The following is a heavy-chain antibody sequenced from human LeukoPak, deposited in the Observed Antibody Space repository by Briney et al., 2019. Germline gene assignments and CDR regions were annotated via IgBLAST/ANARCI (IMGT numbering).Heavy chain of an antibody. V-gene: IGHV4-39*07. CDR2: IYYSGST. D-gene: IGHD3-3*01. J-gene: IGHJ6*03. Sequence: PSETLSLTCTVSGGSISSSSYYWGWIRQPPGKGLEWIGSIYYSGSTYYNPSLKSRVTISVDTSKNQFSLKLSSVTAADTAVYYCARGAYDFWSGYYYPGYYYYMDVWGKGTTVTVSS. CDR3: ARGAYDFWSGYYYPGYYYYMDV. CDR1: GGSISSSSYY.